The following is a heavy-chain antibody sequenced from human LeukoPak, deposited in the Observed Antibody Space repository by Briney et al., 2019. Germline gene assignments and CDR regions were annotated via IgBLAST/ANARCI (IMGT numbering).Heavy chain of an antibody. CDR2: IYYGGST. CDR1: GGSISSYY. Sequence: SETLSLTCTVSGGSISSYYWSWIRQPPGKGLEWIGYIYYGGSTNYNPSLKSRVTISVDTSKNQFSLKLSSVTAADTAVYYCARGSGRDWFDPWGQGTLVTVSS. CDR3: ARGSGRDWFDP. D-gene: IGHD6-19*01. V-gene: IGHV4-59*08. J-gene: IGHJ5*02.